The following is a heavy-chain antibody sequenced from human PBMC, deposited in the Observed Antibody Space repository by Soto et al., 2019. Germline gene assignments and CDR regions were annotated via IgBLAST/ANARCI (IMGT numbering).Heavy chain of an antibody. J-gene: IGHJ4*02. Sequence: QVQLVQSGAEVKKPGASVKVSYKASGYTFTGYYMHWVRQAPGQGLEWMGWINPNSGGTNYAQKFQGRVTMTMDTSISTAYMELSRLRSDDTAVYYCAIADGYSGSYYFDYWGQGTLVTVSS. CDR2: INPNSGGT. CDR3: AIADGYSGSYYFDY. D-gene: IGHD1-26*01. CDR1: GYTFTGYY. V-gene: IGHV1-2*02.